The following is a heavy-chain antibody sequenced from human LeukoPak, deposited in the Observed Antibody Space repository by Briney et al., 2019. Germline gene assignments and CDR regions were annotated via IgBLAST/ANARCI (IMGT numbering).Heavy chain of an antibody. V-gene: IGHV1-2*06. J-gene: IGHJ6*02. CDR2: INPNSGGT. CDR1: GYTFTGYY. D-gene: IGHD4-17*01. Sequence: ASVKVSCKASGYTFTGYYMHWVRQAPGQGLEWMGRINPNSGGTNYAQKFQGRVTITRDTSISTAYMELSRLRSDDTAVYYCARGDYEDYYGMDVWGQGTTVTVSS. CDR3: ARGDYEDYYGMDV.